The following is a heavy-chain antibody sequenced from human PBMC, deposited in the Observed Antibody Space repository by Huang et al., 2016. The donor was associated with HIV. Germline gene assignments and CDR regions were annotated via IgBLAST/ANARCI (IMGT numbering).Heavy chain of an antibody. Sequence: QVQLQESGPGLVKPSETLSLTCTVSGGSISTYYWSWIRQSAGKGLEWIGRFYTSGNTKYNPSLRSRVTMSVDTSKNQFSLRLTSVTAADTAVYYCARENEFCGSTNCHHYYYGLDVWGQGTTVTVSS. CDR3: ARENEFCGSTNCHHYYYGLDV. J-gene: IGHJ6*02. D-gene: IGHD2-2*01. V-gene: IGHV4-4*07. CDR2: FYTSGNT. CDR1: GGSISTYY.